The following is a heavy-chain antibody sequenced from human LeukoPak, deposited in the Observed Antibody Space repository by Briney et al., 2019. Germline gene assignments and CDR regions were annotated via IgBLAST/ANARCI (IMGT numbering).Heavy chain of an antibody. D-gene: IGHD2-2*02. CDR2: IYSGGTT. V-gene: IGHV3-66*04. Sequence: PGGSLRLSCAASGFTVSSNYMSWVRQAPGKGLEWVSVIYSGGTTYYADSVKGRFTISRDNSKNTLYLQMNSLRAEDTAVYYCARQGPVLYPYYYYGMDVWGQGTTVTVSS. CDR3: ARQGPVLYPYYYYGMDV. J-gene: IGHJ6*02. CDR1: GFTVSSNY.